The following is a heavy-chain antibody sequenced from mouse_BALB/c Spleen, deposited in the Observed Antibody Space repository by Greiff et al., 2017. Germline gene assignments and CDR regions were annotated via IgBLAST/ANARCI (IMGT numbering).Heavy chain of an antibody. J-gene: IGHJ3*01. V-gene: IGHV5-6-5*01. Sequence: DVQLQESGGGLVKPGGSLKLSCAASGFTFSSYAMSWVRQTPEKRLEWVASISSGGSTYYPDSVKGRFTISRDNARNILYLQMSSLRSEDTAMYYCAREGPYDFPFAYWGQGTLVTVSA. CDR1: GFTFSSYA. D-gene: IGHD2-4*01. CDR3: AREGPYDFPFAY. CDR2: ISSGGST.